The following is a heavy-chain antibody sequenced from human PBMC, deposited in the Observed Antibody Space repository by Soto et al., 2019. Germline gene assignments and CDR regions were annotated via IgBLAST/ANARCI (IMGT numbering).Heavy chain of an antibody. Sequence: GGSLRLSCAASGFTFSSYAMHWVRQAPGKGLEWVAVISYDGSNKYYADSVKGQFTISRDNSKNTLYLQMNSLRAEDTAVYYCASQPLGGDYFDYWGQGTLVTVSS. V-gene: IGHV3-30-3*01. J-gene: IGHJ4*02. CDR3: ASQPLGGDYFDY. D-gene: IGHD3-16*01. CDR2: ISYDGSNK. CDR1: GFTFSSYA.